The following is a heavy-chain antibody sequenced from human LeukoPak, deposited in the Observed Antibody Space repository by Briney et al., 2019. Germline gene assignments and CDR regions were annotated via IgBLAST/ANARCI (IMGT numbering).Heavy chain of an antibody. V-gene: IGHV1-69*01. J-gene: IGHJ4*02. CDR2: FIPIFGTA. Sequence: SVKVSCKASGGTFSSYAISWVRQAPGQGLEWMGGFIPIFGTANYAQKFQGRVTITADESTSTAYMELSSLRSEDTAVYYCARSSVYDFWSYFDYWGQGTLVTVSS. CDR3: ARSSVYDFWSYFDY. CDR1: GGTFSSYA. D-gene: IGHD3-3*01.